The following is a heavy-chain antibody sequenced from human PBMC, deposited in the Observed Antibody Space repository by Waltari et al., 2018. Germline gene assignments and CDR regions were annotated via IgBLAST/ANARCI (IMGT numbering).Heavy chain of an antibody. CDR2: IYPSGNA. Sequence: HLHESGPGLVKPSETPSPTCIASGFSITTGYDWGWVRPPPGKGLEWIGSIYPSGNAYYNPSLESRVTISVDPSSNQFSLKVRSVTAADTAVYYCARLDYGDNEPLDYWGQGTLVTVSS. V-gene: IGHV4-38-2*02. J-gene: IGHJ4*02. CDR1: GFSITTGYD. D-gene: IGHD4-17*01. CDR3: ARLDYGDNEPLDY.